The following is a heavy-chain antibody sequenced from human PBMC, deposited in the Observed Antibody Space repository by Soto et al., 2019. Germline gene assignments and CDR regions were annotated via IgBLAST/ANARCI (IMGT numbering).Heavy chain of an antibody. J-gene: IGHJ4*02. Sequence: QVQLVESGGGVVQPGTSLRLSCAASGFTFSGHGMHWVRQAPGKGLEWMAVIWYDGSKKYYGDSVKGRFTISRDNSKNTLFLQMNSLIVEDTAVYYCARGRGGDYGGNSGYYDYWGQGTLVTVSS. CDR2: IWYDGSKK. CDR1: GFTFSGHG. D-gene: IGHD4-17*01. V-gene: IGHV3-33*01. CDR3: ARGRGGDYGGNSGYYDY.